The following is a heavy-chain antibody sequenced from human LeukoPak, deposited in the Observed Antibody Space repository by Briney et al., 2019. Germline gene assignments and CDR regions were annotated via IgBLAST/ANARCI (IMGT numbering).Heavy chain of an antibody. CDR3: AKAQNRGYSYGYPYFDS. D-gene: IGHD5-18*01. CDR2: TSGSGSST. V-gene: IGHV3-23*01. Sequence: GGSPRLSCAASGFTFSTYAMSWVRQAPGKGLEWVSATSGSGSSTYYADSVKGRFAISRDNSKNTLYLQMNSLRAEDTAVYYCAKAQNRGYSYGYPYFDSWGQGTLVTVSS. CDR1: GFTFSTYA. J-gene: IGHJ4*02.